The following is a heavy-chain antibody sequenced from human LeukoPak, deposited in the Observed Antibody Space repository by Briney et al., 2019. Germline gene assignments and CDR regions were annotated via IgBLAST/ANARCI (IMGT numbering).Heavy chain of an antibody. CDR2: IYHSGST. J-gene: IGHJ4*02. CDR3: ARVGYDFWSGVDY. Sequence: PSGTLSLTCAVSGGSISSSTWWSWVRQPPGKGLEWIGEIYHSGSTNYNPSLKSRVTISVDKSKNQFSLKLSSVTAADTAVYYCARVGYDFWSGVDYWGQGTLVTVSS. V-gene: IGHV4-4*02. D-gene: IGHD3-3*01. CDR1: GGSISSSTW.